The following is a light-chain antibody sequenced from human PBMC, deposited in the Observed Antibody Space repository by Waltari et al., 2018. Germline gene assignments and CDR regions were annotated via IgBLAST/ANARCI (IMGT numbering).Light chain of an antibody. CDR3: QQRRTWPPLT. Sequence: EIVLTQSPVTLSLSPGERATLSCRASQSVSSYLAWYQQKPGQAPRLLIYDASNRATGIPDRFSGSGSGTDFTLTISSLQPEDFAVYYCQQRRTWPPLTFGGGTKVEIK. J-gene: IGKJ4*01. V-gene: IGKV3-11*01. CDR2: DAS. CDR1: QSVSSY.